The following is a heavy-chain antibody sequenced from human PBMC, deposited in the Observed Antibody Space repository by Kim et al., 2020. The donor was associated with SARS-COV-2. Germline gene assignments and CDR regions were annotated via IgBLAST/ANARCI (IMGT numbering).Heavy chain of an antibody. V-gene: IGHV3-7*03. CDR3: AKWGEGFDY. J-gene: IGHJ4*02. Sequence: YVDSVKGRFTISRDNARNSLYLQMNGLGAEDTAVYYCAKWGEGFDYWGRGTLVTVSS. D-gene: IGHD2-21*01.